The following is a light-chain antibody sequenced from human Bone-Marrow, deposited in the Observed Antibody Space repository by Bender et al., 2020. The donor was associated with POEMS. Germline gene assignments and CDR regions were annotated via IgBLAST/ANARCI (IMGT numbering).Light chain of an antibody. CDR2: DVR. V-gene: IGLV2-11*02. CDR3: CSYAGSYTNYV. Sequence: LTQPSSVSVSPGQTATITCSGTSSDVGEYNYVSWYQQHPGKAPKLLIYDVRERPSWVPDRFSGSKSGNTASLTISGLLTEDEADYYCCSYAGSYTNYVFGTGTKVTVL. J-gene: IGLJ1*01. CDR1: SSDVGEYNY.